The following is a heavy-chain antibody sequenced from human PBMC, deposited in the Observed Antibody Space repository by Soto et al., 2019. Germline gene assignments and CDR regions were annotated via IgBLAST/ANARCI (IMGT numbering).Heavy chain of an antibody. D-gene: IGHD2-15*01. J-gene: IGHJ4*02. CDR2: INPGSGST. V-gene: IGHV1-46*03. CDR1: GYTFTSYA. CDR3: ARVYCSGGSCYSVDY. Sequence: ASVKVSCKASGYTFTSYAMHWVRQVPGQRLEWMGMINPGSGSTNYAQKFQGRVTMTRDTSTSTVYMELSSLRSEDTAVYYCARVYCSGGSCYSVDYWGQGTLVTVSS.